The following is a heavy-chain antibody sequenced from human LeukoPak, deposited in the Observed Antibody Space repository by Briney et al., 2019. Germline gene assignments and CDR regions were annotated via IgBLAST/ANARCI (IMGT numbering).Heavy chain of an antibody. CDR1: GYSFTSYG. Sequence: ASVKVSCKASGYSFTSYGISWVRQAPGQGLEWMGWMNPNSGNTGYAQKFQGRVTMTRNTSISTAYMELSSLRSEDTAVYYCARGTLYYDYVWGSFRAFDIWGQGTTVTVSS. D-gene: IGHD3-16*01. CDR2: MNPNSGNT. J-gene: IGHJ3*02. CDR3: ARGTLYYDYVWGSFRAFDI. V-gene: IGHV1-8*02.